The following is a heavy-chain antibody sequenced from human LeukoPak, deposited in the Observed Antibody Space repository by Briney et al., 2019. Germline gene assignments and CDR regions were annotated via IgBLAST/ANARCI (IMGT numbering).Heavy chain of an antibody. V-gene: IGHV1-2*02. J-gene: IGHJ5*02. D-gene: IGHD2-2*01. CDR2: INPNSGGT. Sequence: ASVKVSCKASGHTFTGYYMHWVRQAPGQGLEWMGWINPNSGGTNYAQKFQGRVTMTRDTSVSTAYMELSRLRSDDTAVYYCARGRRAYCSSTSCAAFDPWGQGTLVTVSS. CDR1: GHTFTGYY. CDR3: ARGRRAYCSSTSCAAFDP.